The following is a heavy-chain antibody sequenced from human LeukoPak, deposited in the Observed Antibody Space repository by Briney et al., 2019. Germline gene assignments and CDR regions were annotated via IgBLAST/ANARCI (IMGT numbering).Heavy chain of an antibody. CDR1: GFTFSSYA. J-gene: IGHJ4*02. V-gene: IGHV3-23*01. Sequence: GGSLRLSCAASGFTFSSYAMSWVRQAPGKGLEWVSAISGSGGSTYYADSVKGRFTISRDNSKNTLYLQMNSLRAEDTAVYYCAKAKYYDFWSGYYPDCWGQGTLVTVSS. D-gene: IGHD3-3*01. CDR3: AKAKYYDFWSGYYPDC. CDR2: ISGSGGST.